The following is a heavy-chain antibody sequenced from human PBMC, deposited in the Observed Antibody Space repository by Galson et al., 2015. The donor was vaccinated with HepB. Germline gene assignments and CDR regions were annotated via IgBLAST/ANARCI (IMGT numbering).Heavy chain of an antibody. D-gene: IGHD2-15*01. J-gene: IGHJ4*02. Sequence: SLRLSCAASGFTFGDYAMSWFRQAPGKGLEWVGFIRSKAYGGTTEYAASVKGRFTISRDDSKSIAYLQMNSLKTEDTAVYYCTRGGSPQLLPYYFDYWGQGTLVTVSS. CDR3: TRGGSPQLLPYYFDY. V-gene: IGHV3-49*03. CDR1: GFTFGDYA. CDR2: IRSKAYGGTT.